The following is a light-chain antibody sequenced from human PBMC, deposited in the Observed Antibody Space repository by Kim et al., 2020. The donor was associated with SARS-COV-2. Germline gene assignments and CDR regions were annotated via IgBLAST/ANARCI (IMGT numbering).Light chain of an antibody. CDR3: TSYTGGSTVV. CDR1: SSLVGGYNY. Sequence: GQSINISCTGTSSLVGGYNYVSWYQQHPDKAPKLIIYDVSDRPSGVSTHFSGSKSGNTASLTISGLQAEDEADYYCTSYTGGSTVVFGGGTKLTVL. CDR2: DVS. V-gene: IGLV2-14*03. J-gene: IGLJ2*01.